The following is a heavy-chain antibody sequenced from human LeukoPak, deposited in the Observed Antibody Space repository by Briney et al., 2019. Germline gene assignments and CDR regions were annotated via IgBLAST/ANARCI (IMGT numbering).Heavy chain of an antibody. CDR3: ASGYSSSWLGPMGY. Sequence: ASVKVSCKASGGTFSSYAISWVRQAPGQGLEWMGRIIPIPGIANYAQKFQGRVTITADKSTSTAYMELSSLRSEDTAVYYCASGYSSSWLGPMGYWGQGALVTVSS. CDR2: IIPIPGIA. J-gene: IGHJ4*02. D-gene: IGHD6-13*01. CDR1: GGTFSSYA. V-gene: IGHV1-69*04.